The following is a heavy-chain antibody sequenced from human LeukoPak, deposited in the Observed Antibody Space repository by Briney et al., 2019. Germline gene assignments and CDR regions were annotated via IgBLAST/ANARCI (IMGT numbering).Heavy chain of an antibody. Sequence: GGSLRLSCAASGFTFSSYWMTWVRQAPGKGLEWVSAISGSGDGTYYGDSVKGRFTISRDSSKNTLYLQMNTLRAEDTALYYCALDFWSGYAFDYWGQGTLVTVSS. CDR3: ALDFWSGYAFDY. CDR1: GFTFSSYW. V-gene: IGHV3-23*01. D-gene: IGHD3-3*01. CDR2: ISGSGDGT. J-gene: IGHJ4*02.